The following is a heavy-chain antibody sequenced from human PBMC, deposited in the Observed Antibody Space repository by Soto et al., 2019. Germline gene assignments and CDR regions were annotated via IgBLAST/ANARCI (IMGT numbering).Heavy chain of an antibody. V-gene: IGHV5-51*01. CDR2: IYFGDSNV. Sequence: PGESLKISCQGSGDNFSTYWIGWVRQMPEKGLEWMGMIYFGDSNVKYSPSLQGQITISADKSITTAYLQWSSLKASDAAIYYCARRKNSVGAPFDPWGQGTLVTVSS. CDR1: GDNFSTYW. D-gene: IGHD1-26*01. CDR3: ARRKNSVGAPFDP. J-gene: IGHJ5*02.